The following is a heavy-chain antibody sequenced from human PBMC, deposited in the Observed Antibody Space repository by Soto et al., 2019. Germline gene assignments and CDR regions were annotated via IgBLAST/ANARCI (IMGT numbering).Heavy chain of an antibody. V-gene: IGHV4-34*01. D-gene: IGHD6-6*01. Sequence: QVQLQQWGAGLLKPSETLSLTCAVYGGSFSGYYWSWIRQPPGKGLEWIGEINHSGSTNYNPSLKSRVTKSVETSKNQFSLKLSSVTAADTDVYYCARGNGYSRSSHYSYYGMDVWGQGTTVTVSS. CDR3: ARGNGYSRSSHYSYYGMDV. J-gene: IGHJ6*02. CDR2: INHSGST. CDR1: GGSFSGYY.